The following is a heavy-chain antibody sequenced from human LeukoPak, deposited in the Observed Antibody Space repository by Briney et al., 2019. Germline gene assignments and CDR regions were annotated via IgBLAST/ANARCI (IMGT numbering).Heavy chain of an antibody. Sequence: GGSLRLSCAASGFTFDDYAMHWVRQAPGKGLEWVSGISWNSGSIGYADSVKGRFTISRDNAKNSLYLQMNSLRAEDTAVYYCARGGSYYDSSGYYWARYYMDVWGKGTTVTISS. CDR2: ISWNSGSI. D-gene: IGHD3-22*01. CDR1: GFTFDDYA. J-gene: IGHJ6*03. V-gene: IGHV3-9*01. CDR3: ARGGSYYDSSGYYWARYYMDV.